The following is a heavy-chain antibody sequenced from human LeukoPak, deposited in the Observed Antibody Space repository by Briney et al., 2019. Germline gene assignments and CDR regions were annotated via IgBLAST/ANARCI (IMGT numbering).Heavy chain of an antibody. CDR3: ARQVTDY. Sequence: PETLSLTCAVYGGSFSGYYWSWIRQPPGKGLEWIGEINHSGSTNYNPSLKSRVTISVDTSKNQFSLKLSSVTAADTAVYYCARQVTDYWGQGTLVTVSS. D-gene: IGHD4-11*01. CDR2: INHSGST. J-gene: IGHJ4*02. CDR1: GGSFSGYY. V-gene: IGHV4-34*01.